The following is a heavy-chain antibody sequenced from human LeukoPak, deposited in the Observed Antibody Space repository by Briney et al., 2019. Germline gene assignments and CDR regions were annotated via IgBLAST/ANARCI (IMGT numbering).Heavy chain of an antibody. Sequence: GASVKVSCTASGYTFNAYYMHWVRQAPGQGLEWMGIINPSGGSTSYAQKFQGRVTMTRDMSTSTVYMELSSLRSEDTAVYYCARDLGYCTNGVCSENWFDPWGQGTLVTVSS. D-gene: IGHD2-8*01. J-gene: IGHJ5*02. CDR2: INPSGGST. V-gene: IGHV1-46*02. CDR3: ARDLGYCTNGVCSENWFDP. CDR1: GYTFNAYY.